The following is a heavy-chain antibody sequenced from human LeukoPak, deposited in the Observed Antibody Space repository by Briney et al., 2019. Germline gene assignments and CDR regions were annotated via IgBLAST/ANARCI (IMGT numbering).Heavy chain of an antibody. Sequence: SETLSLTCTVSGGSISSYYWSWIRQPPGKGLEWIGYIYYSGSTNYSPSLKSRLTISVDTSKNQFSLKLSSVTAADTAVYYCARTYGSSGLGYFDLWGRGTLVTVS. CDR2: IYYSGST. CDR3: ARTYGSSGLGYFDL. D-gene: IGHD6-13*01. CDR1: GGSISSYY. V-gene: IGHV4-59*01. J-gene: IGHJ2*01.